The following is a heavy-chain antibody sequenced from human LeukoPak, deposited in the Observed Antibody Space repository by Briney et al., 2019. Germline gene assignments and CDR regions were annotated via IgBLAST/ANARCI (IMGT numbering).Heavy chain of an antibody. J-gene: IGHJ4*02. CDR2: ISSSSSYI. CDR1: GFTFSSYS. Sequence: PGGSLRLSCAASGFTFSSYSMNWVRQAPGKGLEWVSSISSSSSYIHYADSVKGRFTISRDNAKSSLYLQMNSLRAEDTAVYYCARVSVVTALDYWGQGTLVTVS. V-gene: IGHV3-21*01. CDR3: ARVSVVTALDY. D-gene: IGHD2-21*02.